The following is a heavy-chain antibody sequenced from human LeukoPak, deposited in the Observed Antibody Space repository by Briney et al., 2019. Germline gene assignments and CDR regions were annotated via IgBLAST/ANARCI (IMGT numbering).Heavy chain of an antibody. J-gene: IGHJ4*02. CDR2: VYYSGST. CDR3: ARYGSGSYHFDC. CDR1: GGSISNYY. Sequence: SETLSLTCTVSGGSISNYYWSWIRQPPGKGLEWIGYVYYSGSTKYNPSLKSRVTFSVDTSKNRFSLKLNSVTAADTAVYYCARYGSGSYHFDCWGQGTLVTVSS. V-gene: IGHV4-59*01. D-gene: IGHD3-10*01.